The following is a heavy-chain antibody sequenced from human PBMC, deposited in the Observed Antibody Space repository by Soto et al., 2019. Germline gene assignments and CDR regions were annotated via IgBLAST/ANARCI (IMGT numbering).Heavy chain of an antibody. J-gene: IGHJ4*02. CDR2: INHSGST. CDR3: AREGPSSWLDY. CDR1: GGSFSGYY. Sequence: SETLSLTCAVYGGSFSGYYWSWIRQPPGKGLEWIGEINHSGSTNYNPSLKSRVTISVDTSKNQFSLKLSSVTAADTAVYYCAREGPSSWLDYWGQGTLVTVSS. D-gene: IGHD6-13*01. V-gene: IGHV4-34*01.